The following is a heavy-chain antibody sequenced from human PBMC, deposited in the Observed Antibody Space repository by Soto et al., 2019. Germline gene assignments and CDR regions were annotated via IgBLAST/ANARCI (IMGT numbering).Heavy chain of an antibody. J-gene: IGHJ6*01. CDR1: GFTFSSYG. D-gene: IGHD4-17*01. CDR3: AKDINPEDYYGGTHYGMDV. CDR2: ISYDGSNK. V-gene: IGHV3-30*18. Sequence: QVQLVESGGGVVQPGRSLRLSCAASGFTFSSYGMHWVRQAPGKGLEWVAVISYDGSNKYYADSVKGRFTISRDNSKNTLYLQMNSLRAEDTAVYYCAKDINPEDYYGGTHYGMDVW.